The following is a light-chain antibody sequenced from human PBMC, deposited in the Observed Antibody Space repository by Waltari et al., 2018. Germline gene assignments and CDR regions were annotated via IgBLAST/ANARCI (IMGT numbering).Light chain of an antibody. Sequence: DIMVTQTPLSLPITPGEPASISCMSSQSLLHSDGNTYLHWYLQKPGQSPQLLIYGVSNRASGVPDRFSGSGSGTDFTLKISKVEAEDVGVYYCMQALAFPLTFGGGTKVEIK. CDR3: MQALAFPLT. J-gene: IGKJ4*01. V-gene: IGKV2-40*01. CDR2: GVS. CDR1: QSLLHSDGNTY.